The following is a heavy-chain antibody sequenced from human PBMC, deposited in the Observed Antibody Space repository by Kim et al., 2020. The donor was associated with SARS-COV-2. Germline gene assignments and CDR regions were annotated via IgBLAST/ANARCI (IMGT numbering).Heavy chain of an antibody. J-gene: IGHJ4*02. CDR3: ARQDFGSFSGDY. D-gene: IGHD3-3*01. Sequence: SETLSLTCTVSGGSINSSDHYWGWIRQPPGKGLEWIGRIYYSGSTYYNPSLKSRVTISVDRSKNQFSLKLRSVTAADTAVYFCARQDFGSFSGDYWGQGILVTVSS. CDR1: GGSINSSDHY. V-gene: IGHV4-39*01. CDR2: IYYSGST.